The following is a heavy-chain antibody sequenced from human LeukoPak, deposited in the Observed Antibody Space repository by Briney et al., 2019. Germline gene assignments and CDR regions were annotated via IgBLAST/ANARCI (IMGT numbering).Heavy chain of an antibody. CDR1: GGSISSYY. CDR3: ARANLLLWFGELSRHYYMDV. Sequence: SETLSLTCTVSGGSISSYYWSWIRQPPGKGLEWIGYIYYSGSTNYNPSLKSRVTISVDTSKNQFSLKLSSVTAADTAVYYCARANLLLWFGELSRHYYMDVWGKGTTVTISS. J-gene: IGHJ6*03. V-gene: IGHV4-59*12. D-gene: IGHD3-10*01. CDR2: IYYSGST.